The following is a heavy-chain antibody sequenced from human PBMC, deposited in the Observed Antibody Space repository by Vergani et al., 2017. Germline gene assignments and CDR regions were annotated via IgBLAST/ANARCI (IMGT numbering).Heavy chain of an antibody. Sequence: QLQLQESGPGLVTPSETLSLTCAVSGVSIKSRSYYWGWIRQSPGKGVGWIGGSYDNGNTYYNPSLKSRVAISVDTSKNQVSLNLGSVTAADAAVYYCARDPLDNTTWPFLLLDMDVWGQGTTVTVAS. CDR3: ARDPLDNTTWPFLLLDMDV. J-gene: IGHJ6*02. V-gene: IGHV4-39*01. D-gene: IGHD1-14*01. CDR1: GVSIKSRSYY. CDR2: SYDNGNT.